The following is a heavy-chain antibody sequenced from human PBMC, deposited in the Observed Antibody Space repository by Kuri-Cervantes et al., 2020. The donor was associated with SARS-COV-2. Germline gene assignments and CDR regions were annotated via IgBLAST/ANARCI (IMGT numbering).Heavy chain of an antibody. CDR3: ARETYYYDSSGYEASEFDY. J-gene: IGHJ4*02. Sequence: GGSLRLSCAASGFTFSGHWIHWVRQAPGKGLVWVSRINPDGSYTNNADSVKGRFTLSRDNAKNSLYLQMNSLRAEDTAVYYCARETYYYDSSGYEASEFDYWGQGTLVTVSS. D-gene: IGHD3-22*01. CDR1: GFTFSGHW. CDR2: INPDGSYT. V-gene: IGHV3-74*01.